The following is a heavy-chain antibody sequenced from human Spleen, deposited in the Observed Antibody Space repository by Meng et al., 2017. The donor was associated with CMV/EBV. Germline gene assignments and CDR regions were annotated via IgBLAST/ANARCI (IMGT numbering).Heavy chain of an antibody. Sequence: GESLKISCKGSGYNFTNYWIGWVRQMPGKGQEWMGIIYPSNSDTRHSPSLHGQVTISVDKTLSTAYQQWRSLKASATAMYYCGRQWQQVARAFDYWGQGTLVTVSS. D-gene: IGHD2-15*01. V-gene: IGHV5-51*01. CDR3: GRQWQQVARAFDY. J-gene: IGHJ4*02. CDR2: IYPSNSDT. CDR1: GYNFTNYW.